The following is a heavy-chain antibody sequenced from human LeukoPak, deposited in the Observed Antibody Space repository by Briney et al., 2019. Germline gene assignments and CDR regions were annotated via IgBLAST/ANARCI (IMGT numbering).Heavy chain of an antibody. CDR1: GFTFSSYA. V-gene: IGHV3-64*01. Sequence: PGGSLRLSCAASGFTFSSYAMHWVRQAPGKGLEYVSAISSNGGSTYYANSVKGRFTISRDNSKNTLYLQMGSLRAEDMAVYYCARGGAYCGGDCYFRAFDIWGQGTMVTVSS. J-gene: IGHJ3*02. CDR3: ARGGAYCGGDCYFRAFDI. CDR2: ISSNGGST. D-gene: IGHD2-21*02.